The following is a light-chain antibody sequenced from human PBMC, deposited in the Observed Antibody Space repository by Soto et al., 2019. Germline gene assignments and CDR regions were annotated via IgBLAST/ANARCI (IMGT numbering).Light chain of an antibody. CDR1: QSISIW. CDR2: KTS. V-gene: IGKV1-5*03. Sequence: DIHMTQSPSTLSASVGDRVTITCRASQSISIWLAWYQQKPGKAANLLIYKTSSLESGVPSRFSGSGSGTEFTLTISSLQPDDFATYYCQHYNDYPCTFGQGTKVEIK. J-gene: IGKJ1*01. CDR3: QHYNDYPCT.